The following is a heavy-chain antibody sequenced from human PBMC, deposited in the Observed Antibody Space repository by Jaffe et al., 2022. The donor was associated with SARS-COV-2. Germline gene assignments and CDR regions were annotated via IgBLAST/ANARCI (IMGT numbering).Heavy chain of an antibody. D-gene: IGHD2-2*01. J-gene: IGHJ4*02. CDR2: IYYSGST. CDR1: GGSISSYY. CDR3: ARSRKRFDY. Sequence: QVQLQESGPGLVKPSETLSLTCTVSGGSISSYYWSWIRQPPGKGLEWIGYIYYSGSTNYNPSLKSRVTISVDTSKNQFSLKLSSVTAADTAVYYCARSRKRFDYWGQGTLVTVSS. V-gene: IGHV4-59*01.